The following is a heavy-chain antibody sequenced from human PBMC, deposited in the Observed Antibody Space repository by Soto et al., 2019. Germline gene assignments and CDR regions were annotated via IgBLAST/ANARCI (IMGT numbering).Heavy chain of an antibody. V-gene: IGHV3-15*07. CDR3: TRGNYYYYYGMDV. CDR1: GFTFSNAW. CDR2: IKSKTDGGTT. D-gene: IGHD6-13*01. J-gene: IGHJ6*02. Sequence: EVQLVESGGGLVKPGGSLRLSCAASGFTFSNAWMNWVRQAPGKGLEWVGRIKSKTDGGTTDYAAPVKGRFTISRDDSKNTLYLQMNSLKTEDTAVYYCTRGNYYYYYGMDVWGQGTTVTVSS.